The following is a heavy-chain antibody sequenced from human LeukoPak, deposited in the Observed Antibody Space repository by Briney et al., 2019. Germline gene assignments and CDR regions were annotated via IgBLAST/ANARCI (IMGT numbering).Heavy chain of an antibody. CDR2: INWNGGNT. D-gene: IGHD1-26*01. CDR1: GFTFDDYG. CDR3: ARTSDGNWFDP. J-gene: IGHJ5*02. Sequence: PGGSLRLXCAASGFTFDDYGMSWVRQGPGKGLEWVSGINWNGGNTGYADSVKGRFTIFRDNAKNSLYLEMDSLRVEDTALYYCARTSDGNWFDPWGQGTLVTVSS. V-gene: IGHV3-20*04.